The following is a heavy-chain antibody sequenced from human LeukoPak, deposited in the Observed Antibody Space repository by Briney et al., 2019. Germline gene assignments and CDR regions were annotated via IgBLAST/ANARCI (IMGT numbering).Heavy chain of an antibody. CDR1: GYAFTGYY. CDR3: ARSTSGWIDNWFDP. CDR2: INPNSGGT. D-gene: IGHD6-19*01. Sequence: GASVKVSCKASGYAFTGYYMHWMRQAPGQGLEWMGWINPNSGGTNYAQKFQGRVTMTRDTSISTAYMELSRLRSDDTAVYYCARSTSGWIDNWFDPWGQGTLVTVSS. V-gene: IGHV1-2*02. J-gene: IGHJ5*02.